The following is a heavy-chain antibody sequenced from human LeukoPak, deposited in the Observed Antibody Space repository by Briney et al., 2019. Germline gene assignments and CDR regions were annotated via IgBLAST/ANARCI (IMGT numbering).Heavy chain of an antibody. D-gene: IGHD3-3*01. CDR2: IRYDGSNK. V-gene: IGHV3-30*02. J-gene: IGHJ3*02. CDR1: GFTFSSYG. CDR3: AKDLGHYDFWSGYPPGAFDI. Sequence: PGGSLRLSCAASGFTFSSYGMHWVRQAPGKGLEWVAFIRYDGSNKYYADSVKGRFTISRDNSKNTLYLQMNSLRAEDTAVYYCAKDLGHYDFWSGYPPGAFDIWGQGTMVTVSS.